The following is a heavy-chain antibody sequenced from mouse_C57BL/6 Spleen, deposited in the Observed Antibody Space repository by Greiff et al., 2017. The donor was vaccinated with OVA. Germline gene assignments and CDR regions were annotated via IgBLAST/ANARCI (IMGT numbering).Heavy chain of an antibody. J-gene: IGHJ3*01. CDR1: GYAFSSSW. V-gene: IGHV1-82*01. CDR2: IYPGDGDT. CDR3: ARYDYSNYWAWFAY. D-gene: IGHD2-5*01. Sequence: QVQLQQSGPELVKPGASVKISCKASGYAFSSSWMNWVKQRPGKGLEWIGRIYPGDGDTNYNGKFKGKATLTADKSSSTAYMQLSSLTSEASAVYFCARYDYSNYWAWFAYWGQGTLVTVSA.